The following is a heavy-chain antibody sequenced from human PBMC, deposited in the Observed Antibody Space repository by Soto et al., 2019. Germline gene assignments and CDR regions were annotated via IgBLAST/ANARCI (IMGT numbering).Heavy chain of an antibody. V-gene: IGHV1-8*01. CDR1: GYTLTSYD. CDR3: ARVEGNYDILTGYYKRAYYYYYMDV. D-gene: IGHD3-9*01. CDR2: MNPNSGNT. Sequence: ASVKVSCKASGYTLTSYDINWVRQATGQGLEWMGWMNPNSGNTGYAQKFQGRVTMTRNTSISTAYMELSSLRSEDTAVYYCARVEGNYDILTGYYKRAYYYYYMDVWGKGTTVTVSS. J-gene: IGHJ6*03.